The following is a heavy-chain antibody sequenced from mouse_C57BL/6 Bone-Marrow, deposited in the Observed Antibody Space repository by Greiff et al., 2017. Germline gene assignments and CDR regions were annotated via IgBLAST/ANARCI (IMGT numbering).Heavy chain of an antibody. CDR2: IDPEDGDT. Sequence: VQLQQSGAELVRPGASVKLSCTASGFTIKDYYMHWVKQRPEQGLEWIGRIDPEDGDTEYAPKFQGKATMTADTSSNTAYLQLSSLTSEDTAVYYCTTLYGLLTWFAYWGQGTLVTVSA. D-gene: IGHD1-1*02. CDR1: GFTIKDYY. J-gene: IGHJ3*01. CDR3: TTLYGLLTWFAY. V-gene: IGHV14-1*01.